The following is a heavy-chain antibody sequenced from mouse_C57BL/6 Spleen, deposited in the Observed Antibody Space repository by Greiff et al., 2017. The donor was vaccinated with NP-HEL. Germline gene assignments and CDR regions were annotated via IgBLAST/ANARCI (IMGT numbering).Heavy chain of an antibody. J-gene: IGHJ3*01. D-gene: IGHD2-3*01. CDR2: IDPSDSYT. V-gene: IGHV1-50*01. CDR3: ARSFYDGYYGVLAY. Sequence: QVQLKQSGAELVKPGASVKLSCKASGYTFTSYWMQWVKQRPGQGLEWIGEIDPSDSYTNYKQKFKGKATLTVDTSSSTAYMQLSSLTSEDSAVYYCARSFYDGYYGVLAYWGQGTLVTVSA. CDR1: GYTFTSYW.